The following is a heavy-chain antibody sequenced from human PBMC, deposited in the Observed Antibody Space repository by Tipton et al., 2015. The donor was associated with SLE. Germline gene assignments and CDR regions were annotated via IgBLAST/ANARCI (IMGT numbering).Heavy chain of an antibody. D-gene: IGHD3-10*02. CDR3: ARQFLRIMFSGMAV. Sequence: SLRLSCAASGFSVSSNYISWVRQAPGKGLEWVSVIYSGGSTYYADSVKGRFTISRDNSGNTLYLQMNSLRAEDTAVYYCARQFLRIMFSGMAVWAQGPPVSVSS. J-gene: IGHJ6*02. CDR1: GFSVSSNY. V-gene: IGHV3-66*02. CDR2: IYSGGST.